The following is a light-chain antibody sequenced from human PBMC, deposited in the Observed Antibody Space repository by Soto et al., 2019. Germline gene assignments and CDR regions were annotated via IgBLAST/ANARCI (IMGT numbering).Light chain of an antibody. CDR2: DAS. V-gene: IGKV3-11*01. J-gene: IGKJ1*01. CDR1: QSVSSY. CDR3: QQCNNWPPWT. Sequence: EIVLTQSPATLPLSPGERATLSCRASQSVSSYLAWYQQKPGQAPRLLIYDASNRATGIPARFSGSGSATAFTLTISSLEPEGFEVYYWQQCNNWPPWTFGQGTKVEIK.